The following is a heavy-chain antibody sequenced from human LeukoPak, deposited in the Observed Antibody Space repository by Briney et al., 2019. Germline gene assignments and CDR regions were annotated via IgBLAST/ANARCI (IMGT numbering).Heavy chain of an antibody. Sequence: PGASVKVSCKASGYTFTGHYMHWVRQAPGQGLEWVGRINPNSGGTNYAQKFQGRVTMTRATSINTGYMDLSRLRSDDTAVYYCARGGAVLGTKYNWFDPWGQGTLVTVSS. J-gene: IGHJ5*02. CDR3: ARGGAVLGTKYNWFDP. CDR2: INPNSGGT. CDR1: GYTFTGHY. D-gene: IGHD1-1*01. V-gene: IGHV1-2*02.